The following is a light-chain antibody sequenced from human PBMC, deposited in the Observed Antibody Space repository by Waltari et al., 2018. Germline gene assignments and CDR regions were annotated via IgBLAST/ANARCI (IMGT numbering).Light chain of an antibody. V-gene: IGKV3-11*01. J-gene: IGKJ4*01. CDR1: QSVSNF. CDR2: DAS. Sequence: EIVLTQSPATLSLSPGERATLSCRASQSVSNFLAWYQQKPGQAPRLLIYDASMRAAGIPARFSGSGSGTDFTLTISRLEPEDFAVFYCQQRTNWPLTFGGGTKLEVK. CDR3: QQRTNWPLT.